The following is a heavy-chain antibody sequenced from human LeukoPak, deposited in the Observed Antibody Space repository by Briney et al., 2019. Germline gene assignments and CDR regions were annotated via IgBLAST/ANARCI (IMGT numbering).Heavy chain of an antibody. CDR1: GFIFNTYS. V-gene: IGHV3-48*04. CDR3: ARDLGLYDYGGNIDF. J-gene: IGHJ4*02. D-gene: IGHD4-23*01. Sequence: PGGSLRLSCTASGFIFNTYSMSWVRQAPGKGLEWVSYVSSSSRTIYYADSVKGRFTISRDNAKNSLYLQMNSLRAEDTAVYYCARDLGLYDYGGNIDFWGQGTLVTVSS. CDR2: VSSSSRTI.